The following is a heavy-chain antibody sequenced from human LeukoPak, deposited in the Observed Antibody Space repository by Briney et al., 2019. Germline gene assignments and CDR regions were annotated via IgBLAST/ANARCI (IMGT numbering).Heavy chain of an antibody. J-gene: IGHJ3*02. CDR3: AKQLGGAFDI. D-gene: IGHD6-6*01. Sequence: GGSLRLSCAASGFTFSSYGMSWVRQAPGKGLEWVSAISGSGGSTYYADPVKGRFTISRDNSKNTLYLQMNSLRAEDTAVYYCAKQLGGAFDIWGQGTMVTVSS. V-gene: IGHV3-23*01. CDR2: ISGSGGST. CDR1: GFTFSSYG.